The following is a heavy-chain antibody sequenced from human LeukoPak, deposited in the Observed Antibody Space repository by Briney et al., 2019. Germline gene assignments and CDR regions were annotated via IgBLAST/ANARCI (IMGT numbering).Heavy chain of an antibody. CDR3: ARVEMATNLDY. V-gene: IGHV3-7*04. J-gene: IGHJ4*02. D-gene: IGHD5-24*01. CDR2: IKQDGSEK. Sequence: TGGSLRLSCAASGFTFSNFWMSWVRQAPGKGLEWVANIKQDGSEKYYVDSVKGRFTISRDNAKNSVYLQMNSLRAEDTAVYYCARVEMATNLDYWGQGTLVTVSS. CDR1: GFTFSNFW.